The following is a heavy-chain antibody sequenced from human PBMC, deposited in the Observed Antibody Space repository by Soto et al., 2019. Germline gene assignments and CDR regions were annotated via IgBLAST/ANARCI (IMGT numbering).Heavy chain of an antibody. CDR1: CASLNDYH. D-gene: IGHD6-19*01. CDR2: IYYTGST. Sequence: QVQLQESGPGLVKHSETLSLTCTVSCASLNDYHWGWIRQSPGKGLEWIGYIYYTGSTNYNPYLKSRVTILIDTSKNEFYLGLSSVTAADTAVYYCARAFAIGWYTYFFDYWGQGPLVTVSS. J-gene: IGHJ4*02. V-gene: IGHV4-59*08. CDR3: ARAFAIGWYTYFFDY.